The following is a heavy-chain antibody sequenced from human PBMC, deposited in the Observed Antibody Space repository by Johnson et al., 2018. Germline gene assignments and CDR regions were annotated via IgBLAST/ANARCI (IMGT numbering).Heavy chain of an antibody. V-gene: IGHV1-69*01. CDR3: ARDTYYYDSSGYYIGCDAFDI. CDR2: IIPIFGTT. J-gene: IGHJ3*02. D-gene: IGHD3-22*01. Sequence: SWVRQAPGQGLEWLGGIIPIFGTTNYAQKFQGRVTITADESTSTAYMELSSLRSEDTAVYYCARDTYYYDSSGYYIGCDAFDIWGQGTMVTVAS.